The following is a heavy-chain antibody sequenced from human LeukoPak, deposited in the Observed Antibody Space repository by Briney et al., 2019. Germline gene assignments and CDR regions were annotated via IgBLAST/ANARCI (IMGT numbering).Heavy chain of an antibody. J-gene: IGHJ4*02. CDR2: INHSGST. CDR1: GGSFSGYY. Sequence: TSETLSLTCAVYGGSFSGYYWSWIRQPPGKGLEWIGEINHSGSTNYNPSLKSRVTISVDTSKNQFSLKLSSVTAADTAVYYCARRTGDYWGQGTLVTVSS. CDR3: ARRTGDY. V-gene: IGHV4-34*01. D-gene: IGHD3/OR15-3a*01.